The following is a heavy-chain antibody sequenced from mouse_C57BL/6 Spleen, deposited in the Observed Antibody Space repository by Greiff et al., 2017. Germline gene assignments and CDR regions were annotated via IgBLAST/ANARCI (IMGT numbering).Heavy chain of an antibody. V-gene: IGHV5-17*01. D-gene: IGHD2-3*01. CDR2: ISSGSSTI. J-gene: IGHJ2*01. Sequence: EVHLVESGGGLVKPGGSLKLSCAASGFTFSDYGMHWVRQAPEQGLEWVAYISSGSSTIYYADTVKGRFTISRDNAKNTLFLQMTSLRSEDTAMYYCAGNDGNYFWWGQGTTLTVSS. CDR1: GFTFSDYG. CDR3: AGNDGNYFW.